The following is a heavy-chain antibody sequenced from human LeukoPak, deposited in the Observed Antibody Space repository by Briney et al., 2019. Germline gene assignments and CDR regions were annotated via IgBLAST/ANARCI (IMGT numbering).Heavy chain of an antibody. CDR3: ARDLTTIFGVAIFDY. D-gene: IGHD3-3*01. Sequence: GGSLRLSCAASGFTFSSYAMHWVRQAPGKGLEWVAVISYDGSNKYYADSVKGRFTISRDNAKNSLYLQMNSLRAEDTAVYYCARDLTTIFGVAIFDYWGQGTLVTVSS. CDR1: GFTFSSYA. V-gene: IGHV3-30-3*01. CDR2: ISYDGSNK. J-gene: IGHJ4*02.